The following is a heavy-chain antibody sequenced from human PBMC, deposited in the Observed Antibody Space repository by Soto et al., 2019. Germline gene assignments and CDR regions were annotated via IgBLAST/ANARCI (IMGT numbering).Heavy chain of an antibody. D-gene: IGHD3-10*01. V-gene: IGHV4-59*08. CDR1: GGSISSYY. CDR3: ACQGFGPLHGLVDV. CDR2: VHHSWGS. J-gene: IGHJ6*02. Sequence: QVQLQESGPGLVKPSETLSLSCTVSGGSISSYYWSWFRQSPGQRMEWIGYVHHSWGSSYNPSLQSRVAISLDTSKSQFSLKVTSVTATDTAVYYCACQGFGPLHGLVDVWGQGTTVTVSS.